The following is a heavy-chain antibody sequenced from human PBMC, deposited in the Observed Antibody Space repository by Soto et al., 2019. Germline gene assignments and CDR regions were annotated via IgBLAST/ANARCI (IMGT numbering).Heavy chain of an antibody. CDR2: ISGSGGST. Sequence: ESLRLSCAASGFTFSNYAMNWVRQAPGKGLEWVSGISGSGGSTYYADSVKGRFTISRDNSKNRLYLQMNSLRAEDTAVYYCAKDVKLCGYCSGGSPSNVFDIWGQGTMVTVSS. CDR1: GFTFSNYA. CDR3: AKDVKLCGYCSGGSPSNVFDI. V-gene: IGHV3-23*01. J-gene: IGHJ3*02. D-gene: IGHD2-15*01.